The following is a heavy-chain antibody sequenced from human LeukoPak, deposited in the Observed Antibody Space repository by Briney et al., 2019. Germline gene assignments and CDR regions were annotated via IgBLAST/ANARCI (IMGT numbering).Heavy chain of an antibody. CDR3: ARAPGDITMIVDY. CDR1: GFTFSSYS. D-gene: IGHD3-22*01. V-gene: IGHV3-21*01. Sequence: GGSLRLSCAASGFTFSSYSMNWVRQAPGKGLEWVSSISSSSSYIYYADSVKGRFTISRDNAKNSLYLQMNSLRAEDTAVYYCARAPGDITMIVDYWGQGTLVTVSS. CDR2: ISSSSSYI. J-gene: IGHJ4*02.